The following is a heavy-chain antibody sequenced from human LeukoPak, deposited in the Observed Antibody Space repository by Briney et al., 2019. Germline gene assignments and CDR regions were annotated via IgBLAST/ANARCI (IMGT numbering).Heavy chain of an antibody. CDR3: ARYSSGWLSVFDY. CDR1: GGSISSSSYY. D-gene: IGHD6-19*01. Sequence: PSETLSLTCTVSGGSISSSSYYWGWIRQPPGKGLEWIGSIYYSGSTYYNPSLKSRVTISVDTSKNQFSLKLSSVTAADTAVYYCARYSSGWLSVFDYWGQGTLVTVSS. J-gene: IGHJ4*02. CDR2: IYYSGST. V-gene: IGHV4-39*07.